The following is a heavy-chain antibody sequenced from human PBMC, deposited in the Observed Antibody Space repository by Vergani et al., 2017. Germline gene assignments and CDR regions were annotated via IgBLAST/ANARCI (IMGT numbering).Heavy chain of an antibody. Sequence: QVQLQESGPGLVKPSETLSLTCAVSGYSISSGYYWGWIRQPPGKGLEWIGSIYHSGSTYYNPSLKSRVTISVDTSKNHFSLKLSPVTAADTAVYYCAREEQRDNWFDPWGQGTLVTVSS. J-gene: IGHJ5*02. CDR1: GYSISSGYY. D-gene: IGHD6-25*01. CDR2: IYHSGST. V-gene: IGHV4-38-2*02. CDR3: AREEQRDNWFDP.